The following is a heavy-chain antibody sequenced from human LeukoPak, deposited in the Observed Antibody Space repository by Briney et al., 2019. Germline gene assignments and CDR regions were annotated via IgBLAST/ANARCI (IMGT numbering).Heavy chain of an antibody. CDR1: GYSFTSYW. V-gene: IGHV5-51*04. CDR3: ARYSRGGMLVDY. D-gene: IGHD2-21*01. J-gene: IGHJ4*02. CDR2: IYPGDSDT. Sequence: GESLKISCKGSGYSFTSYWIGWVRQMPGKGLEWMGIIYPGDSDTRYSPSFQSHVTLSPDKPISTAYLQWRSLKAPDTPLYYSARYSRGGMLVDYWGQGTLVTVSS.